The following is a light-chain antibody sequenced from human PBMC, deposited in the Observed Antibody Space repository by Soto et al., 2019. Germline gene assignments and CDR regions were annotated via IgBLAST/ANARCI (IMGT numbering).Light chain of an antibody. V-gene: IGKV2-28*01. CDR3: MQPLQTLIT. CDR1: QSLTHSSGYNY. J-gene: IGKJ5*01. Sequence: EIVLTQSPLSLSVSPGEPASISCRSSQSLTHSSGYNYLDWYLLKPGQPPQLLIYLGSNRRSGVPYRFSASGSGTDFTLTISRVETEDAGFYFCMQPLQTLITFGQGTRLEIQ. CDR2: LGS.